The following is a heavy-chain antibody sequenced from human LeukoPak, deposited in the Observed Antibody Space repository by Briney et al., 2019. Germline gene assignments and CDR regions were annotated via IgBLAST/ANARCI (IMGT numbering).Heavy chain of an antibody. J-gene: IGHJ4*02. D-gene: IGHD7-27*01. Sequence: GGSLRLSCAAPGFTFSTYSMNSVRQTPGQGLQWVSYISSDTISYADSVKGRFTISRDNVKNSLYLQMNSLRAEDTAVYYCVRDRDWGFDYWGQGTLVSVSS. CDR2: ISSDTI. CDR1: GFTFSTYS. CDR3: VRDRDWGFDY. V-gene: IGHV3-48*01.